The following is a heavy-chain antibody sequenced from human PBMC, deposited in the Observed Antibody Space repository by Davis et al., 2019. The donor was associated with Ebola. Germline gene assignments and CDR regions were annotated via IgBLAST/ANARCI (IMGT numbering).Heavy chain of an antibody. D-gene: IGHD6-13*01. Sequence: GGSLRLSCAASGFTFDDYAMHWVPQAPGKGLEWVSGISWNSGSLGYADTVKGRFTISRDNAKNSLYLQMNSLRAEDTALYCCAKGGGWSQQLVEVGNFDYWGQGTLVTVSS. V-gene: IGHV3-9*01. CDR1: GFTFDDYA. CDR2: ISWNSGSL. J-gene: IGHJ4*02. CDR3: AKGGGWSQQLVEVGNFDY.